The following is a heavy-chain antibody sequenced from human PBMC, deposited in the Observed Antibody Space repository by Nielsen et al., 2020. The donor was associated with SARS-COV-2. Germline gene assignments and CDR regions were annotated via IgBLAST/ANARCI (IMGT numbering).Heavy chain of an antibody. CDR3: ARASSIAAQGLFDY. V-gene: IGHV1-2*04. CDR2: INPNSGGT. J-gene: IGHJ4*02. D-gene: IGHD6-6*01. Sequence: ASVKVSCKASGYTFTGYYMHWVRQAPGQGLEWMGWINPNSGGTNYAQKFQGWVTMTRDTSISTAYMELSRLRSDDTAVYYCARASSIAAQGLFDYWGQGTLVTVSS. CDR1: GYTFTGYY.